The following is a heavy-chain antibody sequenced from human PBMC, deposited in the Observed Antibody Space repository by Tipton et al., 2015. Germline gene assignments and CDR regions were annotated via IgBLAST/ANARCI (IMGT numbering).Heavy chain of an antibody. Sequence: GLVKPSETLSLTCAVSAYSISSDYYWGWIRQPPGKGLEWIGSISHSGNTYYNPSLKSRVTMSRDTSKTQFSLKVSSVTAADTAMYYCVRARGRHGGLFDSWGQGTLVIVSS. D-gene: IGHD4-23*01. CDR2: ISHSGNT. J-gene: IGHJ4*02. CDR1: AYSISSDYY. CDR3: VRARGRHGGLFDS. V-gene: IGHV4-38-2*01.